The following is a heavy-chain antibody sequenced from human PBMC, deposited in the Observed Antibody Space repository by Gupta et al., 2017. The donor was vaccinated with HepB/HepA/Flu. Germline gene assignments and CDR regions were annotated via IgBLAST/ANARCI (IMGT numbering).Heavy chain of an antibody. V-gene: IGHV3-33*01. CDR3: AREVTPYMVGNFYFDY. D-gene: IGHD3-10*01. Sequence: QVQLVESGGGVVQPGRPLTLSCAAFGFPFSTYGLHWVRQAPGKGLQWVAFIWYDGSNKYYADSVKGRFTISRDNSMDTLYLRMNSLRAEDTAVYYCAREVTPYMVGNFYFDYWGQGTEVTVSS. CDR1: GFPFSTYG. CDR2: IWYDGSNK. J-gene: IGHJ4*02.